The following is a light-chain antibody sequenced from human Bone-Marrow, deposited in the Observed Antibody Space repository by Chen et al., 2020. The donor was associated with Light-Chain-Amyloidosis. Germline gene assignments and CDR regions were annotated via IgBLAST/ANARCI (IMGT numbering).Light chain of an antibody. V-gene: IGKV4-1*01. CDR2: WAS. J-gene: IGKJ2*01. Sequence: DIVMTQSPDSLAVSLGESATINCKSSERLLYRSNNKNYLGWYQQKPGQSPKLLMYWASTRESGVPDRFSGSGSGTDFTLTISSLQAEDVAVYYCQQYYSTPYTFGQGTKLEIQ. CDR1: ERLLYRSNNKNY. CDR3: QQYYSTPYT.